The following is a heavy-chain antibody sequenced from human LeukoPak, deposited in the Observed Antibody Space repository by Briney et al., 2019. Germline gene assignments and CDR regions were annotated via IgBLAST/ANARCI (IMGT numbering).Heavy chain of an antibody. CDR1: GCTFSSYA. CDR3: ARFFGYNRDAFDI. D-gene: IGHD5-24*01. V-gene: IGHV1-69*05. CDR2: IIPIFGTA. J-gene: IGHJ3*02. Sequence: SVKVSCKASGCTFSSYAISWVRQAPGQGLEWMGRIIPIFGTANYAQKFQGRVTITTDESTSTAYMELSSLRSEDTAVYYCARFFGYNRDAFDIWGQGTMVTVSS.